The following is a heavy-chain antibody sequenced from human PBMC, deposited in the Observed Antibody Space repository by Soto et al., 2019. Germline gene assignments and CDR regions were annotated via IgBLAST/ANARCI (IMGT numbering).Heavy chain of an antibody. Sequence: QVQLVQSGATQEKPGASVKVSCEAFGYSFDSYAYSWARQAPGQGLEWMGRIGSGDTNYAQKLQGRVTMTTDTSTNTAYMELRSLRSDDTALYYCARENDPYGFDLWGQGTMVTVSS. J-gene: IGHJ3*01. CDR1: GYSFDSYA. CDR3: ARENDPYGFDL. V-gene: IGHV1-18*01. CDR2: IGSGDT.